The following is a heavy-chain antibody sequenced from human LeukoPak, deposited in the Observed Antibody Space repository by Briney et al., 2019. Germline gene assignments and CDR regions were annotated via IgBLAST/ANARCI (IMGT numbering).Heavy chain of an antibody. CDR3: ARDWFHAIDY. V-gene: IGHV3-74*01. Sequence: PGGSLRLSCAASGFTFNTYNMNWVRQAPGEGLVWVSRIRSDGSDTRYAESVKGRFTISRDNAKNTLYLQMNSLRAEDTAVYYCARDWFHAIDYWGQGTLVTVSS. CDR1: GFTFNTYN. J-gene: IGHJ4*02. D-gene: IGHD2/OR15-2a*01. CDR2: IRSDGSDT.